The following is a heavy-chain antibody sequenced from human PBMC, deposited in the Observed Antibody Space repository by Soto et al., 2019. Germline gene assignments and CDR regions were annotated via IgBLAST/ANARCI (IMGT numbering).Heavy chain of an antibody. CDR3: ARVTRFPDAFDI. Sequence: QVHLQQWGAGLLKPSETLSLTCGVYGGSFGTSYWAWIRPSPEKGLAWIGEINHNGYSNYNPSLKMRVTISLDMSENQFSLKLTPVAAADTAVYYCARVTRFPDAFDIWGQGTPVIVSS. CDR1: GGSFGTSY. CDR2: INHNGYS. V-gene: IGHV4-34*01. J-gene: IGHJ3*02.